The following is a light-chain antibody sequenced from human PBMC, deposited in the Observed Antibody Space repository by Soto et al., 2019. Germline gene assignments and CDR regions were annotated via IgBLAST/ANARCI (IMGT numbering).Light chain of an antibody. CDR1: QKISGY. CDR2: DAP. J-gene: IGKJ5*01. CDR3: KQYGSSIN. V-gene: IGKV3-11*01. Sequence: DIVLTHSPATLSFSPLQRATLSCSSSQKISGYLAWYQQKPGQAPRLLIYDAPNRATGIPARFSGSGSGTEFTLTINRLEPEDFAVYYCKQYGSSINFGQGTRLEIK.